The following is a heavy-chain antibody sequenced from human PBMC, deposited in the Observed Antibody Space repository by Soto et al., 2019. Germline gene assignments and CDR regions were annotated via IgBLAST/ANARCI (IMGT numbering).Heavy chain of an antibody. CDR1: GGSFSGYY. Sequence: SETLSLTCAVYGGSFSGYYWSWIRQPPGKGLEWIGEINHSGSTNYNPSLKSRVTISVDTSKNQFSLKLSSVTAADTAVYYCARGRGSTGSRYWGQGTLVTVSS. CDR3: ARGRGSTGSRY. J-gene: IGHJ4*02. D-gene: IGHD2-2*01. V-gene: IGHV4-34*01. CDR2: INHSGST.